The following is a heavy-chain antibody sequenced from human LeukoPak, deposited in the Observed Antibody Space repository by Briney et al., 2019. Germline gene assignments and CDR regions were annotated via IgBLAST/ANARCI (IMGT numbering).Heavy chain of an antibody. CDR1: GFTLSSYW. D-gene: IGHD4-17*01. V-gene: IGHV3-74*01. J-gene: IGHJ4*02. Sequence: GGSLRLSCAASGFTLSSYWMNWVRQAPGKGLVCVSHISGDGTNIDYADSVKGRFTISRDNAKNTLYLQMNSLRPEDTAVYYCARWGKDGVPGFDYWGQGTLVTVSS. CDR3: ARWGKDGVPGFDY. CDR2: ISGDGTNI.